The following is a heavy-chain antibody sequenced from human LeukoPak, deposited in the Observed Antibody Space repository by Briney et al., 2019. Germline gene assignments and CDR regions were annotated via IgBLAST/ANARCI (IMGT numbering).Heavy chain of an antibody. CDR3: TTVSHFYL. D-gene: IGHD2/OR15-2a*01. J-gene: IGHJ4*02. CDR2: IKHDGTT. V-gene: IGHV3-15*01. CDR1: GFTFINAW. Sequence: GGSLRLSCEVSGFTFINAWLSWVRQAPGKGLEWVGRIKHDGTTDHAAPVKGRFTISRDVSKDTLYLQMNSLRTEDTAIYYCTTVSHFYLGGQGTLVTVSS.